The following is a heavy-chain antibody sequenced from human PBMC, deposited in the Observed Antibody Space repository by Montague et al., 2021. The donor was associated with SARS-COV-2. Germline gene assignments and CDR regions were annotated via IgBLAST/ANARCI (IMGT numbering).Heavy chain of an antibody. CDR3: ARGASELPS. Sequence: SETLSLTCTVSGGSMSGYHWSWIRQPPGKGLEWIGYIYYSGGTNYNPSLKSRVTISVDTSKNLFSLKLHSVTAADTAVYYCARGASELPSWGQGALVTVSS. V-gene: IGHV4-59*01. CDR2: IYYSGGT. CDR1: GGSMSGYH. D-gene: IGHD3-10*01. J-gene: IGHJ5*02.